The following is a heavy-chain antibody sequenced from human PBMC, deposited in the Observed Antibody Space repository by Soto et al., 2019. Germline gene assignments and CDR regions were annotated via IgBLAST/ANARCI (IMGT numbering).Heavy chain of an antibody. CDR2: FYHSGST. CDR1: GGSINSGDYY. J-gene: IGHJ4*02. CDR3: ASDPGHGDYAPRY. V-gene: IGHV4-30-4*01. D-gene: IGHD4-17*01. Sequence: QVQLQESGPGLVKPSQTLSLTCTVSGGSINSGDYYWSWFRQPPGKGLEWIGYFYHSGSTHYHPSLKSRVTISVDTSKNQSALRLSSVTAADTAVYYGASDPGHGDYAPRYWGQGTLVTVAS.